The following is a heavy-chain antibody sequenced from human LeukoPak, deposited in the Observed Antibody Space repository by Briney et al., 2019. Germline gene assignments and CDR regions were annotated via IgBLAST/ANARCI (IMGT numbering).Heavy chain of an antibody. CDR3: ARDPTHYDILTGYYFYSYYGMDV. Sequence: PGGSLRLSCAASGFTFSSYSMNWVRQAPGKGLEWVSSISSSSSYIYYADSVKGRFTISRDNAKNSLYLQMNSLRAEDTAVYYCARDPTHYDILTGYYFYSYYGMDVWGKGTTVTVSS. CDR2: ISSSSSYI. D-gene: IGHD3-9*01. CDR1: GFTFSSYS. J-gene: IGHJ6*04. V-gene: IGHV3-21*01.